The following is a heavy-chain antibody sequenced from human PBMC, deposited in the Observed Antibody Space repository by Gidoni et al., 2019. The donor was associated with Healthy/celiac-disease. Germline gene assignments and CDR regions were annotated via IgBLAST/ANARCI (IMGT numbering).Heavy chain of an antibody. CDR1: GYGFTSYW. Sequence: EVQLVQSGAEGKKPGESRKIACKGSGYGFTSYWIGWVRQMPGKGLEWMGIIYPGDSDTSYSPSFQGQVTISADKSISTAYLQWSSLKASDTAMYYCARPYDSSDAFDIWGQGTMVTVSS. D-gene: IGHD3-22*01. J-gene: IGHJ3*02. V-gene: IGHV5-51*03. CDR3: ARPYDSSDAFDI. CDR2: IYPGDSDT.